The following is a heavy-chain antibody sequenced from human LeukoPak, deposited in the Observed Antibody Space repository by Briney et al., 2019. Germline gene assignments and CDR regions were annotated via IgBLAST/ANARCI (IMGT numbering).Heavy chain of an antibody. D-gene: IGHD2-2*01. J-gene: IGHJ4*02. CDR3: AKGYCRGNSCYDDRGAFDY. CDR2: IYHSGST. CDR1: GFTFSNYW. V-gene: IGHV4-38-2*01. Sequence: PGGSLRLSCEVSGFTFSNYWMMWVRQAPGKGLQWIGSIYHSGSTYYNPSLKSRVTISVDTSRNQFSLKLSSVTAADTAVYYCAKGYCRGNSCYDDRGAFDYWGQGTLVTVSP.